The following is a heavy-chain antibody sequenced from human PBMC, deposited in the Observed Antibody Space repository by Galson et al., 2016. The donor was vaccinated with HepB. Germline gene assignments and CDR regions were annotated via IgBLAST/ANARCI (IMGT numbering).Heavy chain of an antibody. CDR2: IWFDGSKK. D-gene: IGHD2-21*02. V-gene: IGHV3-33*03. Sequence: LRLSCAASGFNLRIYGIHWVRQAPGEGLEWLAVIWFDGSKKYYADSVKGRFTTSRDNPKNMVYLQMSSLRVEDTAMYYCASGPGHIEVLTASEEYFQHWGQGTLVTVSS. CDR1: GFNLRIYG. CDR3: ASGPGHIEVLTASEEYFQH. J-gene: IGHJ1*01.